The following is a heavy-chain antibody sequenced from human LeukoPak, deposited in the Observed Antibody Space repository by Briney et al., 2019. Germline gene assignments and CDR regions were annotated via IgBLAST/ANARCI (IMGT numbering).Heavy chain of an antibody. V-gene: IGHV3-11*01. Sequence: GGSLRLSCAASGFTFSDYYMSWIRQAPGKGLEWVSYISSSGSTIYYADSVKGRFTISRDNAKNSLYLQMNSLRAEDTAVYYCARDGGYYYDSSGYYPFYYYYGMDVWGQGTTVTVSS. CDR1: GFTFSDYY. D-gene: IGHD3-22*01. J-gene: IGHJ6*02. CDR2: ISSSGSTI. CDR3: ARDGGYYYDSSGYYPFYYYYGMDV.